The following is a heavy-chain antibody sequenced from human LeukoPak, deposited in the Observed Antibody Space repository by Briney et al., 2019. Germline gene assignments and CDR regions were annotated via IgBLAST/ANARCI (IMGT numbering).Heavy chain of an antibody. CDR3: ARDIGELLKSNWFDP. Sequence: GASVKVSCKASGYTFTGYYMHWVRQAPGQGLEWTGWINPNSGGTNYAQKFQGRVTMTRDTSISTAYMELSRLRSDDTAVYYCARDIGELLKSNWFDPWGQGTLVTVSS. CDR1: GYTFTGYY. D-gene: IGHD1-26*01. V-gene: IGHV1-2*02. J-gene: IGHJ5*02. CDR2: INPNSGGT.